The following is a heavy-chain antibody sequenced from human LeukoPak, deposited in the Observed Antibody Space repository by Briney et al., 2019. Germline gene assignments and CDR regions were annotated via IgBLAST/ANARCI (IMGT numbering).Heavy chain of an antibody. V-gene: IGHV4-59*01. D-gene: IGHD4-17*01. CDR1: GGSISRYY. CDR2: IHDSGSS. Sequence: SETLSLTCTVSGGSISRYYWTWIRQPPGKGLEWIGYIHDSGSSSYTPSLKSRVTNSLDTSKKRFSLKLSSVTAADSAVYFCARGDGDALFDSWGQGTLVTVSS. CDR3: ARGDGDALFDS. J-gene: IGHJ4*02.